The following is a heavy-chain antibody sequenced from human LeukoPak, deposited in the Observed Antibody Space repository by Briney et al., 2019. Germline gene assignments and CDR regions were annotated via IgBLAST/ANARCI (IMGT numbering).Heavy chain of an antibody. CDR2: IYTSGST. D-gene: IGHD5-18*01. CDR1: GGSISSGSYY. V-gene: IGHV4-61*02. Sequence: SETLSLTCTVSGGSISSGSYYWIWIRQPAGKGLECIGRIYTSGSTNYNPSLKSRVTISVDTSKNQFSLKLSSVTAADTAVYYCARDGPRRIRYGMDVWGQGTTVTVSS. J-gene: IGHJ6*02. CDR3: ARDGPRRIRYGMDV.